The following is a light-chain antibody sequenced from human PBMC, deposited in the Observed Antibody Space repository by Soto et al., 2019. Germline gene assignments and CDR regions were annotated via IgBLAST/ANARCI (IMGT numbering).Light chain of an antibody. CDR3: QQYVTYPLT. V-gene: IGKV1D-16*01. CDR1: QDISTL. CDR2: AAS. J-gene: IGKJ4*02. Sequence: DIQMTQSPSSLSASVGDRVTITCRASQDISTLLAWYQQKPEKPPKSLIYAASNLQSGVPSRFSGSGSGTDFTLTISSLQPEDFATYLCQQYVTYPLTFGGWTKVEIK.